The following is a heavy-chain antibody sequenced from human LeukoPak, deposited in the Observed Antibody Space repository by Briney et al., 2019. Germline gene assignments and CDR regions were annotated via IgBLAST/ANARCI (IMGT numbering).Heavy chain of an antibody. CDR3: ASRQRRGAVAVDY. V-gene: IGHV4-38-2*02. CDR1: GGSISSYY. J-gene: IGHJ4*02. CDR2: IYHSGST. Sequence: SETLSLTCTVSGGSISSYYWGWIRQPPGKGLEWIGSIYHSGSTYYNPSLKSRVTISVDTSKNQFSLKLSSVTAADTAVYYCASRQRRGAVAVDYWGQGTLVTVSS. D-gene: IGHD6-19*01.